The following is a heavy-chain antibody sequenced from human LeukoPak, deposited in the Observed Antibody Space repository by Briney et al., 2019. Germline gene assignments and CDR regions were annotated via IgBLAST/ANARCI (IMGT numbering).Heavy chain of an antibody. D-gene: IGHD3-10*01. CDR1: RFPLSINP. Sequence: GRSQRLFCAASRFPLSINPMRCVRQASGKGLVRVANIKQDGSEKYYVDSVKGRFTISRDNAKNSLYLQMNSLRAEDTAVYYCARDSRAFGETDYWGQGTLVTVSS. V-gene: IGHV3-7*01. CDR2: IKQDGSEK. J-gene: IGHJ4*02. CDR3: ARDSRAFGETDY.